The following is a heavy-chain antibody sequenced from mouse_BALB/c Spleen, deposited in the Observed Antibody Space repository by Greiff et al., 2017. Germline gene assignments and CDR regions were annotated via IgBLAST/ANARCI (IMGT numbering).Heavy chain of an antibody. D-gene: IGHD1-1*01. V-gene: IGHV1-54*01. CDR1: GYAFTNYL. CDR3: ARCYGSSYYYAMDY. J-gene: IGHJ4*01. Sequence: VKLKESGAELVRPGTSVKVSCKASGYAFTNYLIEWVKQRPGQGLEWIGVINPGSGGTNYNEKFKGKATLTADKSSSTAYMQLSSLTSDDSAVYFCARCYGSSYYYAMDYWGQGTSVTVSS. CDR2: INPGSGGT.